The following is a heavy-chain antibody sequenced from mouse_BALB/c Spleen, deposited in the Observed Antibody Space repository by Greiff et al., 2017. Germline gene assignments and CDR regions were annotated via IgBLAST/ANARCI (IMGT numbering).Heavy chain of an antibody. CDR1: GFTFSDYY. Sequence: DVMLVESGGGLVKPGGSLKLSCAASGFTFSDYYMYWVRQTPEKRLEWVATISDGGSYTYYPDSVKGRFTISRDNAKNNLYLQMSSLRSEDTAMYYCARSLFMGYWGQGTSVTVSS. CDR2: ISDGGSYT. J-gene: IGHJ4*01. CDR3: ARSLFMGY. V-gene: IGHV5-4*02. D-gene: IGHD6-2*01.